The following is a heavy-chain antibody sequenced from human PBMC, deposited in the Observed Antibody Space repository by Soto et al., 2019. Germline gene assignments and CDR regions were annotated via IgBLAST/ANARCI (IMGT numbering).Heavy chain of an antibody. V-gene: IGHV4-31*03. D-gene: IGHD6-6*01. Sequence: SETLSLTCSVSGGSMRSGSYYWTWIRQHPGKGLEWVAYISNSGNTYYNPSLETRLTISLDTSKNLFSLSLTSVTAADTALYYCARGSFSSSSSWFDPWGQGALVTVSS. J-gene: IGHJ5*02. CDR2: ISNSGNT. CDR3: ARGSFSSSSSWFDP. CDR1: GGSMRSGSYY.